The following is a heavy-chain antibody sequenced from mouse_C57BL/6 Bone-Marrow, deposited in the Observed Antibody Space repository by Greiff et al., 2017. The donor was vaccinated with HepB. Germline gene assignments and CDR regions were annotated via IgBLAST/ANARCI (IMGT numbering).Heavy chain of an antibody. CDR2: ISYSGST. D-gene: IGHD2-1*01. Sequence: DVKLVESGPGLAKPSQTLSLTCSVTGYSITSDYWNWIRKFPGNKLEYMGYISYSGSTYYNPSLKSRISITRDTSKNQYYLQLNSVTTEDTATYYCARSPFYYGNFLYYFDYWGQGTTLTVSS. V-gene: IGHV3-8*01. J-gene: IGHJ2*01. CDR1: GYSITSDY. CDR3: ARSPFYYGNFLYYFDY.